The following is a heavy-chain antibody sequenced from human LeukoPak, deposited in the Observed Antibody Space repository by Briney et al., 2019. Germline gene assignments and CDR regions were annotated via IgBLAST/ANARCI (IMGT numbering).Heavy chain of an antibody. Sequence: SETLSLTCTVSGGSISSSSYYWGWIRQPPGKGLEWIGSIYYSGSTYYNPSLKSRVTISVDTSKNQFSLKLSSVTAADTAVYYCGSIAARPLYYFDYWGQGTLVTVSS. CDR3: GSIAARPLYYFDY. V-gene: IGHV4-39*01. D-gene: IGHD6-6*01. J-gene: IGHJ4*02. CDR1: GGSISSSSYY. CDR2: IYYSGST.